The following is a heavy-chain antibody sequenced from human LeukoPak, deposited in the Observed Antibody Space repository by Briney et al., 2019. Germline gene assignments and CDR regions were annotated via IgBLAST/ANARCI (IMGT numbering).Heavy chain of an antibody. D-gene: IGHD5-24*01. CDR2: INTLSNDI. CDR1: GFTFSSYT. Sequence: GGSLRLSCAASGFTFSSYTMNWVRQPPGKGLEWISSINTLSNDIHYRDSVKGRFTISRDNSKNTLYLQMNSLRAEDTAVYYCAKGARRLLSGNFDYWGQGTLVTVSS. J-gene: IGHJ4*02. V-gene: IGHV3-21*04. CDR3: AKGARRLLSGNFDY.